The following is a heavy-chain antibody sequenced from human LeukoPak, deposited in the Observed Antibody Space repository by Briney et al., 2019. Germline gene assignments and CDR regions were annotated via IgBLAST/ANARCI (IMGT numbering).Heavy chain of an antibody. CDR2: IWYDGSNK. D-gene: IGHD6-13*01. V-gene: IGHV3-33*08. Sequence: GGSLRLSCAASGFTFSSYGMHWVRQAPGKGLEWVAVIWYDGSNKYYGDSVKARFTISRDNPKNTLYLQVNSMRAEDTAVYYCAREYSSSWYYYYYYMDVWGKGTTVTVSS. CDR1: GFTFSSYG. J-gene: IGHJ6*03. CDR3: AREYSSSWYYYYYYMDV.